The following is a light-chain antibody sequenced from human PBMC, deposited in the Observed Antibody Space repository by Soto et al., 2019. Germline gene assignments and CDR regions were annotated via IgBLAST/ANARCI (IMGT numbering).Light chain of an antibody. Sequence: EIVLTPSPATLSLSPGERATLSCRASQSVSSFLAWYQQTPGQAPRLLIYDTFNRATGIPARFSGSGSGTDFTLTISGLEPEDFAIYYCQQRSNWPPITFGQGTRLEIK. CDR3: QQRSNWPPIT. CDR1: QSVSSF. J-gene: IGKJ5*01. V-gene: IGKV3-11*01. CDR2: DTF.